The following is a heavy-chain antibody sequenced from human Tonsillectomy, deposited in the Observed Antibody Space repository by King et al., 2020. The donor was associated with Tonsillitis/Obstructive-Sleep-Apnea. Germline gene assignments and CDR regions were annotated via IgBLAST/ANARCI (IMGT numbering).Heavy chain of an antibody. J-gene: IGHJ3*02. CDR1: GYKFDNYR. V-gene: IGHV1-18*01. Sequence: QLVQSGAEVKKPGASVKVSCKTSGYKFDNYRISWVRQAPGQGLEWMGWYSIYIGDSKYAQKLQGRVTMTADTTTNTAYMEMRTLRSDDTAVYYCARDRSIVVVPDASDIWGQGTMVTVSS. D-gene: IGHD2-21*01. CDR3: ARDRSIVVVPDASDI. CDR2: YSIYIGDS.